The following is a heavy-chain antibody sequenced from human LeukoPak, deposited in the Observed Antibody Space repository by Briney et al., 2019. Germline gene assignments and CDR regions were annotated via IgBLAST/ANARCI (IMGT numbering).Heavy chain of an antibody. CDR2: ISVSGDYT. Sequence: PGGSLRLSCAASGFTFTIHAMTWVRQAPGKGLEWVSTISVSGDYTYHADSVKGRFTISRDNSKNTLYLQMNSLRAEDTAVYYCAKDLSGGSYYFDYWGQGTLVAVSS. J-gene: IGHJ4*02. CDR3: AKDLSGGSYYFDY. V-gene: IGHV3-23*01. D-gene: IGHD1-26*01. CDR1: GFTFTIHA.